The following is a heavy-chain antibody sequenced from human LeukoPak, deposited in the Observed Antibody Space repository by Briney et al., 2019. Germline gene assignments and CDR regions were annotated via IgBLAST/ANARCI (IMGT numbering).Heavy chain of an antibody. Sequence: PSETLSLTCKVSGDSISNSGKSWGWVRQFPGKGLELIGTTPFDETMADNEIPAYNPSLKRRVIISAEKSKNQLSLKVNSVTAADTACYYCARLNLTGVAGRGWFDAWGQGTLVIVSS. J-gene: IGHJ5*02. CDR1: GDSISNSGKS. V-gene: IGHV4-39*01. D-gene: IGHD3-3*01. CDR3: ARLNLTGVAGRGWFDA. CDR2: MADNEIP.